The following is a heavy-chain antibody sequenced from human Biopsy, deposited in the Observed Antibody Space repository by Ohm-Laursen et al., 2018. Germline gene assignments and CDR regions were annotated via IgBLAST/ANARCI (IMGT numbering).Heavy chain of an antibody. D-gene: IGHD4-23*01. CDR2: ISYTGYT. CDR1: GGSFTGHY. V-gene: IGHV4-59*11. J-gene: IGHJ4*02. CDR3: ARGSNDFGGLYFPR. Sequence: GTLSLTCSVSGGSFTGHYWTWIRQPPGKGLEWIGHISYTGYTSYNASLKSRVTISVDTSRNHFSLRLSSLTAADTAVYHCARGSNDFGGLYFPRWGQGTLLTVSS.